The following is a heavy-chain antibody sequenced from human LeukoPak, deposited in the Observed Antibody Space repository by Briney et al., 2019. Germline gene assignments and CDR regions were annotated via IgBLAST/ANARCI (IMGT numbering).Heavy chain of an antibody. J-gene: IGHJ6*02. D-gene: IGHD3-9*01. CDR3: AKEAKYYDILTGYSYYYVMDV. V-gene: IGHV3-9*01. CDR1: GFTFDDYA. Sequence: PGGSLRLSCAASGFTFDDYAMHWVRQAPGKGLEWVSGISWNSGSIGYADSVKGRFTISRDNAKNSLYLQMNSLRAEDTALYYCAKEAKYYDILTGYSYYYVMDVWGQGTTVTVSS. CDR2: ISWNSGSI.